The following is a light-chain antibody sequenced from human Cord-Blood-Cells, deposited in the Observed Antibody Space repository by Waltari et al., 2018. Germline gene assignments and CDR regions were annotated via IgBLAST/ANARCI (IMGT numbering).Light chain of an antibody. Sequence: CGLSQSASVSGYPGESMMISWTRTSSDDGSYNLVSWYQQHPAKAPKLMIYEGSKRPSGVSNRFSGSKSGNTASLTISGLQAEDEADYYCCSYAGSWVFGGGTKLTVL. CDR2: EGS. CDR1: SSDDGSYNL. V-gene: IGLV2-23*01. CDR3: CSYAGSWV. J-gene: IGLJ3*02.